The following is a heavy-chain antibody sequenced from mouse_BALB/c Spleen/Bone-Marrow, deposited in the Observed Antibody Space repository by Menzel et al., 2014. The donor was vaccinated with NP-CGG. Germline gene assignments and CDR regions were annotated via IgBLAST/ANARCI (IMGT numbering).Heavy chain of an antibody. CDR3: SRGLRDALGY. V-gene: IGHV1S81*02. D-gene: IGHD3-1*01. CDR2: INPSNGGT. CDR1: GYTFTSYY. Sequence: QVQLQQSGAELVKPGASVKLSCKASGYTFTSYYMYWVKQRPGQGLEWFGEINPSNGGTNFNEKFKNKATLTVDKSSSTAYMQLSSLTSEDSAIYFCSRGLRDALGYWGQGTSGNVPS. J-gene: IGHJ4*01.